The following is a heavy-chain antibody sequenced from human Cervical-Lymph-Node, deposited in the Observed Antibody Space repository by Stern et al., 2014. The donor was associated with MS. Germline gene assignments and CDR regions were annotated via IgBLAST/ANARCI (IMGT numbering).Heavy chain of an antibody. CDR2: ISSSSSYI. J-gene: IGHJ4*02. CDR3: ARDQRWLVPRD. V-gene: IGHV3-21*01. D-gene: IGHD6-19*01. Sequence: VQLVESGGGLVKPGGSLRLSCAASGFTFSSYSMNWVRQAPGQGLEWVSSISSSSSYIYYADSVKGRFTISRDNAKNSLYLQMNSLRAEDTAVYYCARDQRWLVPRDWGQGTLVTVSS. CDR1: GFTFSSYS.